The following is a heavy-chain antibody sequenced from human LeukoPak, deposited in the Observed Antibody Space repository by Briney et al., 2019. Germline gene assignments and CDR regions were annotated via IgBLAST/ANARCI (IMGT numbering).Heavy chain of an antibody. CDR3: AIHYYDSSARMDY. CDR1: GFTFTSYA. D-gene: IGHD3-22*01. Sequence: PGGSLRLSCAASGFTFTSYAMSWVRQAPGKGLEWVSAISGSRGSTYYADSVKGRVTISRDNSKNTLYLQMNSLRAEDTVVYYCAIHYYDSSARMDYWGQGTLVTVSS. V-gene: IGHV3-23*01. CDR2: ISGSRGST. J-gene: IGHJ4*02.